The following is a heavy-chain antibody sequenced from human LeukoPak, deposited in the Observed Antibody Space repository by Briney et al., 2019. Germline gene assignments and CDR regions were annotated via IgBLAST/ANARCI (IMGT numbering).Heavy chain of an antibody. CDR2: IVVGSGNT. D-gene: IGHD3-3*01. CDR3: AADHPDYDFWSGYSPRNWFDP. CDR1: GFTFTSSA. J-gene: IGHJ5*02. V-gene: IGHV1-58*01. Sequence: TVKVSCKASGFTFTSSAVQWVRQARGQRLEWIGWIVVGSGNTNYAQKFQERVTITRDMSTSTAYMELSSLRSEDTAVYYCAADHPDYDFWSGYSPRNWFDPWGQGTLVTVSS.